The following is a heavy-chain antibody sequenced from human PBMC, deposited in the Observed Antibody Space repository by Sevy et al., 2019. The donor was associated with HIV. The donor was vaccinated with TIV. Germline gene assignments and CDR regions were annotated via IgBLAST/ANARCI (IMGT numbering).Heavy chain of an antibody. D-gene: IGHD4-17*01. CDR1: GFNFRSYW. CDR2: IYQDGTEK. V-gene: IGHV3-7*03. J-gene: IGHJ6*02. CDR3: AREGSYGDDRSHYYYGIDV. Sequence: GESLKISCEASGFNFRSYWMSWVRQAPGKGLEWVASIYQDGTEKHYGDSLKGRFTISRDNAKNSLYLQVNSLAGEDTAVYYCAREGSYGDDRSHYYYGIDVWGQGTTVTVSS.